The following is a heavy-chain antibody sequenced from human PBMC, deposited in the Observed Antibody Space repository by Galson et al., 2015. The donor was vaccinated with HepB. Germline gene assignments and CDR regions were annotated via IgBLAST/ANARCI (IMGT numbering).Heavy chain of an antibody. CDR1: GFTFSSYA. J-gene: IGHJ6*03. CDR2: ISGSGVST. CDR3: AKDQPLLGWRYMDV. Sequence: SLRLSCAASGFTFSSYAMSWVRQAPGKGLEWVSGISGSGVSTYYADSVKGRVTISRDNSKNTLYLQMNSLRADDTAVYYCAKDQPLLGWRYMDVWGKGTTVTVSS. D-gene: IGHD7-27*01. V-gene: IGHV3-23*01.